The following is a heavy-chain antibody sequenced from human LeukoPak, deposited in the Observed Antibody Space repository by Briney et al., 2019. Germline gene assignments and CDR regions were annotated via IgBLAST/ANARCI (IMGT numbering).Heavy chain of an antibody. CDR1: GVSFSSYY. CDR2: VFYSGST. J-gene: IGHJ4*02. D-gene: IGHD4-17*01. CDR3: AREVGDYVGVFDY. V-gene: IGHV4-59*01. Sequence: WETLSLTCTVSGVSFSSYYWSWIRQPPGKGLEWIWYVFYSGSTNYNPSLKSRVTISVDMSKNQFSLKLTSVTAADTAVYYCAREVGDYVGVFDYWGQGTLVTVSS.